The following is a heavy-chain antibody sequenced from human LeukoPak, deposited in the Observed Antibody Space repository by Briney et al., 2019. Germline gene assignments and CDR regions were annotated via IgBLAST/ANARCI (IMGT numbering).Heavy chain of an antibody. CDR2: ISWDGGST. CDR1: GFTFDDYT. V-gene: IGHV3-43*01. D-gene: IGHD3-10*01. CDR3: AKDNGSGSYYXGXXGMDV. J-gene: IGHJ6*02. Sequence: GGSLRLPCAASGFTFDDYTMHWVRQAPGKGLEWVSLISWDGGSTYYADSVKGRFTISRDNSKNSLYLQMNSLRTEDTALYYCAKDNGSGSYYXGXXGMDVWGQXTTVTVFS.